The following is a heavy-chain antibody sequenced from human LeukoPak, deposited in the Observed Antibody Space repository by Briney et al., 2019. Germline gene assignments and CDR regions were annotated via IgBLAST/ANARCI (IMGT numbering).Heavy chain of an antibody. CDR2: ISGSGGST. D-gene: IGHD3-22*01. V-gene: IGHV3-23*01. CDR1: GFTFSSYG. CDR3: AKGIVVVISGNDFDI. Sequence: GGSLRLSCAASGFTFSSYGMSWVRQAPGKGLEWVSAISGSGGSTYYADSVKGRFTISRDNSKNTLYLQMNSLRAEDTAIYYCAKGIVVVISGNDFDIWGQGTMVTVSS. J-gene: IGHJ3*02.